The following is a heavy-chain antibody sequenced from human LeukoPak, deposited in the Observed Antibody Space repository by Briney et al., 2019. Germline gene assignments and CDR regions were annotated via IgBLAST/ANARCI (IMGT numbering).Heavy chain of an antibody. Sequence: PPETLSLTCTVSGDSISNYYWTWIRQPPGKGLEWIGYMYYSGSTNYNPSLKSRVTMSVDTSKNQFSLKLSSVTAADTAVYYCARVRIDSGSYYNVPDYWGQGTLVTVSS. CDR1: GDSISNYY. D-gene: IGHD3-10*01. V-gene: IGHV4-59*01. J-gene: IGHJ4*02. CDR2: MYYSGST. CDR3: ARVRIDSGSYYNVPDY.